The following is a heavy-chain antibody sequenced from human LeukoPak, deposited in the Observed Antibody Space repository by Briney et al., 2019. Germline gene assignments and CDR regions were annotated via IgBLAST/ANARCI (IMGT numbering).Heavy chain of an antibody. J-gene: IGHJ3*02. Sequence: SETLSLTCSVSGGSISSNYWSWIRQPPGKGLEWIGYVYYSGSTNYNPSLKSRVTISVDTSKNQFSLKLRSVTAADTAVYYCARESYYDSSGYSHDAFDIWGQGTMVTVSS. V-gene: IGHV4-59*01. CDR2: VYYSGST. CDR1: GGSISSNY. D-gene: IGHD3-22*01. CDR3: ARESYYDSSGYSHDAFDI.